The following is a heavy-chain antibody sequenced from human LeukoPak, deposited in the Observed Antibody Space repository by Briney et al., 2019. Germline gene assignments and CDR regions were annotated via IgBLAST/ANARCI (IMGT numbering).Heavy chain of an antibody. Sequence: SETLSLTCTVSGGSISSGSYYWGWIRQPPGKGLEWIGSIYYSGSTYYNPSLKSRVTISVDTSKNQFPLELSSVTAADTAVYYCARGLEYSYRRDFDYWGQGTLVTVSS. CDR1: GGSISSGSYY. V-gene: IGHV4-39*06. CDR2: IYYSGST. J-gene: IGHJ4*02. D-gene: IGHD5-18*01. CDR3: ARGLEYSYRRDFDY.